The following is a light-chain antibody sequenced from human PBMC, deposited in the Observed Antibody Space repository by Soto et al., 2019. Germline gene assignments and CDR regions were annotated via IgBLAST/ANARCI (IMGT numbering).Light chain of an antibody. CDR3: QQYGGSTEM. CDR2: GAS. Sequence: VLTQSPGTLSLSPGDRATLSCRASQTIRYDYLVWYQHKPGQTPRLLIYGASYRATGIPDRFSASGSGTDFTLTISGLEPEDFAVYYCQQYGGSTEMFGQGTKVEVK. J-gene: IGKJ1*01. CDR1: QTIRYDY. V-gene: IGKV3-20*01.